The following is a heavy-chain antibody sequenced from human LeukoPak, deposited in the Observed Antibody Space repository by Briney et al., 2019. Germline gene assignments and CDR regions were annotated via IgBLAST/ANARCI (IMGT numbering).Heavy chain of an antibody. Sequence: SETLSLTCNVSGVSVSDGRYYWTWIRQHPAKGLEWIGYKYYTGSAKYNPSLKSRLTISVDTSKNQFSLQLSSVTAADTATYYCAAPYCSSISCLDVFNMWGQGTRVTVSS. V-gene: IGHV4-31*03. CDR2: KYYTGSA. D-gene: IGHD2-2*01. CDR3: AAPYCSSISCLDVFNM. CDR1: GVSVSDGRYY. J-gene: IGHJ3*02.